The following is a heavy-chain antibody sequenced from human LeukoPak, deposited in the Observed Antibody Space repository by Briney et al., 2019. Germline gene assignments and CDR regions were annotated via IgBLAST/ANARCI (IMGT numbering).Heavy chain of an antibody. J-gene: IGHJ5*02. Sequence: PSETLSLTCTVSGGSISSYYWSWIRQPAGKGLEWIGRIYTSGSTNYNPSLKSRVTMSVDTSKNQFPLKLSSVTAADTAVYYCASLHCSSTSCYNNWFDPWGQGTLVTVSS. V-gene: IGHV4-4*07. CDR2: IYTSGST. D-gene: IGHD2-2*02. CDR3: ASLHCSSTSCYNNWFDP. CDR1: GGSISSYY.